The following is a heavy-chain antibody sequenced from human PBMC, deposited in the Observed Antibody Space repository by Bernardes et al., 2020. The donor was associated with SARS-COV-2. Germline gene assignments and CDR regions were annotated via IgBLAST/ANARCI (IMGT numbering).Heavy chain of an antibody. CDR1: GLSLSNYR. Sequence: GGSLRLSCVASGLSLSNYRMYWVRQAPGKGLEWVSYISSSSSTTYYADSVKGRFTISRDNAKNSLYLQMNSLRDEDTAVYYCARDSPFYYYDSTGSKPLSGGLDVWGQGTTVTVSS. CDR3: ARDSPFYYYDSTGSKPLSGGLDV. CDR2: ISSSSSTT. V-gene: IGHV3-48*02. D-gene: IGHD3-22*01. J-gene: IGHJ6*02.